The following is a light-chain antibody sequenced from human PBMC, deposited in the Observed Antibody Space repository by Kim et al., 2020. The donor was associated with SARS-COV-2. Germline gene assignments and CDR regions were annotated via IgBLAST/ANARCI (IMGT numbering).Light chain of an antibody. CDR2: GAS. V-gene: IGKV3-20*01. Sequence: SPGERAHRSCRASQRVSRSYLAWYQQRPGQAPRLLVYGASSRATEIPDRVSGSGAGTDFTLTISGLEPEDFAGYYCQQYGSSPMYTFGQGTKLEI. CDR3: QQYGSSPMYT. J-gene: IGKJ2*01. CDR1: QRVSRSY.